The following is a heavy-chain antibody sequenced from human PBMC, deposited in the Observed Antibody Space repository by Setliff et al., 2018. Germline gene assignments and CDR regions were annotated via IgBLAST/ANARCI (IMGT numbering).Heavy chain of an antibody. CDR3: ARVSGFLYVDV. CDR1: GGSISTYY. J-gene: IGHJ6*03. D-gene: IGHD3-3*01. Sequence: PSETLSLTCTVSGGSISTYYWSWIRRPAGKGLEWIGRVFVSGSTNYNPSLKSRVTMSVDTSKNQFSLKLSSMTAADTALYYCARVSGFLYVDVWGKGTTVTVSS. CDR2: VFVSGST. V-gene: IGHV4-4*07.